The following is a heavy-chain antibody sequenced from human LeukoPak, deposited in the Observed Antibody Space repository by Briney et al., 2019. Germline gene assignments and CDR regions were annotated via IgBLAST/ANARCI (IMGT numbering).Heavy chain of an antibody. CDR2: IYYSGST. D-gene: IGHD5-18*01. CDR1: GGSISSYY. Sequence: PSQTLSLTCTVSGGSISSYYWSWIRQPPGKGLEWIGYIYYSGSTNYNPSLKSRVTISVDTSKNQFSLKLSSVTAADTAVYYCASMDTALNWFDPWGQGTLVTVSS. J-gene: IGHJ5*02. V-gene: IGHV4-59*01. CDR3: ASMDTALNWFDP.